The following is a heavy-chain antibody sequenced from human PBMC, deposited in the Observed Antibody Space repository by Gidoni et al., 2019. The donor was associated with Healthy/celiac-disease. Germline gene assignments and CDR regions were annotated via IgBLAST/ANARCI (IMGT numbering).Heavy chain of an antibody. CDR2: ISGSGGST. Sequence: EVQLLESGGGLVQPGGSLRLSCAASGFTFSSYAMSWVRQAPGKGLEWVSSISGSGGSTYYADSVKGRFTISRDNSKNTLYLQMNSLRAEDTAVYYFAKDRPYDSSGPIDYWGQGTLVTVSS. CDR3: AKDRPYDSSGPIDY. V-gene: IGHV3-23*01. J-gene: IGHJ4*02. CDR1: GFTFSSYA. D-gene: IGHD3-22*01.